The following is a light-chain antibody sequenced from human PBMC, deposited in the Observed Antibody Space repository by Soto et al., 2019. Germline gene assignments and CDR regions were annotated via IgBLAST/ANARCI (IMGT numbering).Light chain of an antibody. CDR3: QQYDISPWT. CDR1: QSVSSN. V-gene: IGKV3-15*01. Sequence: EIVMTQSPATVSVYKGERATLSCRASQSVSSNLAWYQQKPGQAPRLLIYGASTRATGIPARFSGSGSGTEFTLIISSLQSEDFAVYYCQQYDISPWTFGQGTKVDI. J-gene: IGKJ1*01. CDR2: GAS.